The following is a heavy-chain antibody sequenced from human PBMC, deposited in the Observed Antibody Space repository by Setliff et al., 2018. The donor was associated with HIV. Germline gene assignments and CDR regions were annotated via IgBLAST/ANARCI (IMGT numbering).Heavy chain of an antibody. CDR1: GGNFNNYA. D-gene: IGHD5-18*01. Sequence: ASVKVSCKASGGNFNNYAITWVRQAPGQGLEWMGGIIPIVNIANYAQKFQGRVIITADKSTSTAYMEVRSLRSEDTAMYFCAGGWSEDTSVVQVEYFHYWGRGTLVTVSS. J-gene: IGHJ1*01. CDR3: AGGWSEDTSVVQVEYFHY. V-gene: IGHV1-69*10. CDR2: IIPIVNIA.